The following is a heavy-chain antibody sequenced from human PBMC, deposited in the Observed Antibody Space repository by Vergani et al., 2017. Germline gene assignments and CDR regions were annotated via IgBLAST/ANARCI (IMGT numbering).Heavy chain of an antibody. V-gene: IGHV3-9*01. CDR3: AKDYYYDSSGYYFDY. D-gene: IGHD3-22*01. J-gene: IGHJ4*02. Sequence: EVQLLESGGGLVQPGGSLRLSCAASGFTFDDYAMHWVRQAPGKGLEWVSGISWNSGSIGYADSVKGRFTISRDNAKNSLYLQMNSLRAEDTALYYCAKDYYYDSSGYYFDYWGQGTLVTVSS. CDR2: ISWNSGSI. CDR1: GFTFDDYA.